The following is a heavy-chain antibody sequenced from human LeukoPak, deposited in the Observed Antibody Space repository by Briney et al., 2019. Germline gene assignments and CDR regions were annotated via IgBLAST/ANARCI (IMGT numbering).Heavy chain of an antibody. CDR2: ISAYSGKI. V-gene: IGHV1-18*01. D-gene: IGHD5-24*01. CDR1: GYTFTDFG. Sequence: AASVKVSCKASGYTFTDFGISWVRQAPGQGLEWMGWISAYSGKIKYAQNLQGKVTMTTDISTSTAYMELRSLRSDDTAVYYCARDLGEIEMAAIFFDYWGQGTLVTVSS. J-gene: IGHJ4*02. CDR3: ARDLGEIEMAAIFFDY.